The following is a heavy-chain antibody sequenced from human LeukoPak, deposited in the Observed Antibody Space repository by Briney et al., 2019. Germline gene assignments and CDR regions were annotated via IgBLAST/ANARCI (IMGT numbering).Heavy chain of an antibody. CDR2: ISSSSTI. V-gene: IGHV3-48*01. J-gene: IGHJ6*03. D-gene: IGHD5-18*01. CDR1: GFTFSSYS. Sequence: GGSLRLSCAASGFTFSSYSMNWVRQAPGKGLEWVSYISSSSTIYYADSVKGRFTISRDNAKNSLYLQMNSLRAEDTAVYYCARDSEYSYGLYYYYYYMDVWGKGTTVTVSS. CDR3: ARDSEYSYGLYYYYYYMDV.